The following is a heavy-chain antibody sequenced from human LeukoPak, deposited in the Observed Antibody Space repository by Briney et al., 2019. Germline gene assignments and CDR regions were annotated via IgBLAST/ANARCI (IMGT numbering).Heavy chain of an antibody. V-gene: IGHV4-34*01. Sequence: SETLSLTCAVYGGSFSGYYWSWIRQPPGKGLEWIGEINHSGSTNYNPSLKSRVTISVDTSKNQFSLKLSSVTAADTAVYYCARGLAAVAGTLYMDVWGKGTTVTVSS. CDR3: ARGLAAVAGTLYMDV. J-gene: IGHJ6*03. CDR2: INHSGST. CDR1: GGSFSGYY. D-gene: IGHD6-19*01.